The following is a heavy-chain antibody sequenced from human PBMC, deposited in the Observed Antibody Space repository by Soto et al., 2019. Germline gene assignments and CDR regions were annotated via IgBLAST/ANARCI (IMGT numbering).Heavy chain of an antibody. CDR1: VFIFKAYC. CDR2: IWNDGSNE. V-gene: IGHV3-33*01. D-gene: IGHD3-9*01. J-gene: IGHJ4*02. Sequence: GGSLRLSCEASVFIFKAYCMHLVRQVPGKGLECLANIWNDGSNEYYADSVKGRFTISRDNAKNTLYLQMTSLRAEDTAVYYCARDMGVTGYYHYFENWGLGTLVTLSS. CDR3: ARDMGVTGYYHYFEN.